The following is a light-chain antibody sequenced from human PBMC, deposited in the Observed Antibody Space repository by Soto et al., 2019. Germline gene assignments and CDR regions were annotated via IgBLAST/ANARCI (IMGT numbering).Light chain of an antibody. CDR2: WAS. Sequence: DIVMTQSPDSLAVSLGERATINCKSSQSVLYSSNNKNYLAWYQQKPGQPPKLLIYWASTRESGVPDRFSGSGSGTDVTLPISSLQAEDVAVYYCQPYYSAWTFGQGTKVEIK. V-gene: IGKV4-1*01. CDR3: QPYYSAWT. J-gene: IGKJ1*01. CDR1: QSVLYSSNNKNY.